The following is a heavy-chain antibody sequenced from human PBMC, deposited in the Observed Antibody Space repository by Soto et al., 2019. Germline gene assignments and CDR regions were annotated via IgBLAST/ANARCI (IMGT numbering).Heavy chain of an antibody. D-gene: IGHD3-22*01. V-gene: IGHV4-31*03. Sequence: QVQLQESGPGLVKPSQTLSLTCTVSGGSISSGGYYWSWIRQHPGKGLEWIEYIYYSENTYYNPSLKSRVTISVDTSKNQFSLKLSSVTAADSAVYYCARRWGFYDSSGLDYWGQGTLVTVSS. CDR1: GGSISSGGYY. CDR3: ARRWGFYDSSGLDY. CDR2: IYYSENT. J-gene: IGHJ4*02.